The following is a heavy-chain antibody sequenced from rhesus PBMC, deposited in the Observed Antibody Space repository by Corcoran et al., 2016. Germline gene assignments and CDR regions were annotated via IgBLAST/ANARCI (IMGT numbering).Heavy chain of an antibody. CDR2: IYGNSAST. CDR1: VGSISDYYF. V-gene: IGHV4S9*01. D-gene: IGHD3-9*01. Sequence: QVQLQESGPGLVKPSETLSPPCAVSVGSISDYYFWNWFRQHPGKWVEWFGNIYGNSASTHYNPSLKSRVTISKDTSKNQFFLKLSSVTAADTAVYYCARGPYEDDYGYFVDYWGQGVMVTVSS. CDR3: ARGPYEDDYGYFVDY. J-gene: IGHJ4*01.